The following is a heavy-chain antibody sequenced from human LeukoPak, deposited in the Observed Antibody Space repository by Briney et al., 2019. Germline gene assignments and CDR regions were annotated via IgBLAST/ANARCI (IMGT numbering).Heavy chain of an antibody. J-gene: IGHJ3*01. D-gene: IGHD2-21*02. CDR2: INHSGST. CDR1: GGSFSGYY. V-gene: IGHV4-34*01. CDR3: ARFCGGGGCYFVFDF. Sequence: PSETLSLTCAVYGGSFSGYYWSWIRQPPGKGLEWIGEINHSGSTNYNPSLKSRVTISVDASKNQFSLKLSSVTAADTAVYYCARFCGGGGCYFVFDFGGKGTMV.